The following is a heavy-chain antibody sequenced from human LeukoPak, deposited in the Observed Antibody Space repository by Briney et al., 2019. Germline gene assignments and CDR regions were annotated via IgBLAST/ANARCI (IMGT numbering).Heavy chain of an antibody. CDR2: IYYSGST. D-gene: IGHD4-17*01. Sequence: SETLSLTCTVSGGSISTDYWSWIRQHPGKGLERIGYIYYSGSTYYNPSLKSRVTISVDTSKNQISLKLSSVTAADTAVYYCARDYGDYVGAFDIWGQGTMVTVSS. CDR3: ARDYGDYVGAFDI. J-gene: IGHJ3*02. V-gene: IGHV4-31*03. CDR1: GGSISTDY.